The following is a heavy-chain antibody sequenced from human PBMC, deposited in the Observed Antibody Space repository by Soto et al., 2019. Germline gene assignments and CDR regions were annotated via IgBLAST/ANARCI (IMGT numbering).Heavy chain of an antibody. J-gene: IGHJ3*02. D-gene: IGHD3-22*01. V-gene: IGHV3-30-3*01. CDR3: ARVGVTMIDLGAFDI. CDR1: GFTFSSYA. CDR2: ISYDGSNK. Sequence: GGSLRLSCAASGFTFSSYAMHWVRQAPGKGLEWVAVISYDGSNKYYADSVKGRFTISRDNSKNTLYLQMNSLRAEDTAVYYCARVGVTMIDLGAFDIWGQGTMVTVSS.